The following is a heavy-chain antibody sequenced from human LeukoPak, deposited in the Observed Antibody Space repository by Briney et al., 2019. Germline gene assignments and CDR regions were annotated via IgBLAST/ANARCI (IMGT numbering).Heavy chain of an antibody. Sequence: GASVKVSCKASGYTFTSYYMHWVRQAPGQGLEWMGIINPSGGSTSYAQKFQGRVTMTRDTSTSTVYMELSSLRAEDTAVYYCARDSFYYDILTGTGYFDYWGQGTLVTVSS. D-gene: IGHD3-9*01. J-gene: IGHJ4*02. CDR1: GYTFTSYY. V-gene: IGHV1-46*01. CDR3: ARDSFYYDILTGTGYFDY. CDR2: INPSGGST.